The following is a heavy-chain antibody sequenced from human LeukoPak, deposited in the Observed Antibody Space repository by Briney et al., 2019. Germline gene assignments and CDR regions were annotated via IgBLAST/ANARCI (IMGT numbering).Heavy chain of an antibody. Sequence: PSETLSLTCTVSGGSISSSSYYWSWIRQPPGKGLEWIGYIYHSGSTYYNPSLKSRVTISVDRSKNQFSLKLSSVTAADTAVYYCARTPGGSGSYSDYWGQGTLVTVSS. CDR1: GGSISSSSYY. V-gene: IGHV4-30-2*01. D-gene: IGHD3-10*01. CDR2: IYHSGST. J-gene: IGHJ4*02. CDR3: ARTPGGSGSYSDY.